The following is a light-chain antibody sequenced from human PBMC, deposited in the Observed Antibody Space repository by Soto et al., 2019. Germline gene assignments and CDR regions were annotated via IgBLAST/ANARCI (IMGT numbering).Light chain of an antibody. CDR3: QVWDSSSDPLYV. CDR1: NIGSKS. CDR2: YDS. Sequence: SYELTQPPSVSVAPGKTARITCGGNNIGSKSVHWYQQRPGQAPVLVIYYDSDRPSGIPERFSGSNSGNTATLTISRVEARDEADYYCQVWDSSSDPLYVFGTGTKVTVL. V-gene: IGLV3-21*04. J-gene: IGLJ1*01.